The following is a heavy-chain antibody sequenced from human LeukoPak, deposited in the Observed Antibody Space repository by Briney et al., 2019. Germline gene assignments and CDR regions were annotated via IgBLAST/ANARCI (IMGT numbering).Heavy chain of an antibody. J-gene: IGHJ6*02. Sequence: SETLSLTCAVYGGSFSGYYWSWIRQPPGKGLEWIGETNHSGSTNYNPSLKSRVTISVDTSKNQFSLKLSSVTAADTAVYYCARGRGNYYYYYGMDVWGQGTTVTVSS. V-gene: IGHV4-34*01. CDR1: GGSFSGYY. CDR3: ARGRGNYYYYYGMDV. CDR2: TNHSGST. D-gene: IGHD1-26*01.